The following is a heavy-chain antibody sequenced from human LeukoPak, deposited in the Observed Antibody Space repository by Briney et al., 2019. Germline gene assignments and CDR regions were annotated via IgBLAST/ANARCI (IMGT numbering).Heavy chain of an antibody. J-gene: IGHJ4*02. V-gene: IGHV1-69*05. D-gene: IGHD3-9*01. Sequence: ASVKVSCKASGGTLNSYVISWVRQAPGQGLEWMGGIIPISGTTNYAQKFQGRVTMTRDMSTSTVYMELSSLRSEDTAVYYCARGLRYFDWLYDYWGQGTLVTVSS. CDR1: GGTLNSYV. CDR3: ARGLRYFDWLYDY. CDR2: IIPISGTT.